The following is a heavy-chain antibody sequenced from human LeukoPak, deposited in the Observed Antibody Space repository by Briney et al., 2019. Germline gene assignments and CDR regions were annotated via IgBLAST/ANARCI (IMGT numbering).Heavy chain of an antibody. CDR1: VFTFSDYY. D-gene: IGHD1-26*01. Sequence: GGSLRLSCAASVFTFSDYYMSWIRPAPGKGLEWVSYISSSGSTIYYADSVKGRFTISRDNAKNSLYLQMNSLRAEDTAVYYCARDPTSSWETAFDIWGQGTMVAVSS. CDR2: ISSSGSTI. CDR3: ARDPTSSWETAFDI. J-gene: IGHJ3*02. V-gene: IGHV3-11*04.